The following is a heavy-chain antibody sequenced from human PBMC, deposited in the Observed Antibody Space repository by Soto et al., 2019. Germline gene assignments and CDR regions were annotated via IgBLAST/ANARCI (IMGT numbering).Heavy chain of an antibody. CDR2: ISVYDGQT. V-gene: IGHV1-18*01. Sequence: GASVKVSCKASGYTFNSHGISWVRQAPGQRLEWMGWISVYDGQTNYAQNFQGRVTMTTDTFTSTAYMELTGLTSGDTAVYYCARPDYYNTGSGAFDLWGQGTMVTVS. D-gene: IGHD3-22*01. CDR1: GYTFNSHG. J-gene: IGHJ3*01. CDR3: ARPDYYNTGSGAFDL.